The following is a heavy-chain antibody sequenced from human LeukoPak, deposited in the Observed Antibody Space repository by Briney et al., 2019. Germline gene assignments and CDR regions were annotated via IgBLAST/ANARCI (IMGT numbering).Heavy chain of an antibody. CDR2: ISAYNGNT. V-gene: IGHV1-18*01. D-gene: IGHD3-10*01. J-gene: IGHJ6*03. Sequence: GASVKVSCKASGYTFTSYGISWVRQAPGQGLEWVGWISAYNGNTNYAQKLQGRVTMTTDTSTSTAYMELSRLRSDDTAVYYCASATYYYGSGSDLDRYYYYYMDVWGKGTTVTVSS. CDR3: ASATYYYGSGSDLDRYYYYYMDV. CDR1: GYTFTSYG.